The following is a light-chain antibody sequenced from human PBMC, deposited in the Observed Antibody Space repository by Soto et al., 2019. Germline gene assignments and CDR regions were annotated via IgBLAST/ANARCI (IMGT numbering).Light chain of an antibody. J-gene: IGLJ3*02. Sequence: QSALTQPASVSGSPGQSITISCTGSSSDVVNYNYVSWYQQHPGKAPKLMIYEVSNRPSGVSNRFSGSKSGNMASLTISGLQAEDEAIYYCSSYTSGSTPWVFGGGTKLTVL. CDR2: EVS. CDR1: SSDVVNYNY. V-gene: IGLV2-14*01. CDR3: SSYTSGSTPWV.